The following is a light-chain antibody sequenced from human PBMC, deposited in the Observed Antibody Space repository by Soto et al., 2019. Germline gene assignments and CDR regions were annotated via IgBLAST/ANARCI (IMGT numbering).Light chain of an antibody. Sequence: EIVMTQSPATLSVSPGERATLSCRASQSVSSDLAWYQHKPGQAPRLLIYGASTRATGIPARFSGRGSGRKVCIAFSCLADDDFVNYCSQGTNSYWTFGQGTKVDIK. V-gene: IGKV3-15*01. CDR1: QSVSSD. CDR2: GAS. CDR3: QGTNSYWT. J-gene: IGKJ1*01.